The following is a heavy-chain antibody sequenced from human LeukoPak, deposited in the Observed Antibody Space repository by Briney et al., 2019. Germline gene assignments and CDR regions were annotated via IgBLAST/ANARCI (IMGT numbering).Heavy chain of an antibody. Sequence: PGGSLRLSCAASGFTFSSYAMSWVRQAPGEGLEWVSAISGSGGSTYYADSVKGRFTISRDNSKNTLYLQMNSLRAEDTAVYYCAKDYELEWLSYFDYWGQGTLVTVSS. V-gene: IGHV3-23*01. CDR1: GFTFSSYA. D-gene: IGHD3-3*01. J-gene: IGHJ4*02. CDR2: ISGSGGST. CDR3: AKDYELEWLSYFDY.